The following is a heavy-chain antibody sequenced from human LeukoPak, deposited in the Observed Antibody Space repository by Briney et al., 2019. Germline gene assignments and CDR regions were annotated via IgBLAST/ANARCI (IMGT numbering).Heavy chain of an antibody. J-gene: IGHJ4*02. CDR2: IKQDGSEK. CDR1: GFTFSSYW. V-gene: IGHV3-7*01. D-gene: IGHD1-26*01. CDR3: AREEYSGSSNFDY. Sequence: GGSLRLSCAASGFTFSSYWMSWVRQAPGKGLEWVANIKQDGSEKYYVDSVKGRFTISRDNAKNSLYLQMNSLRAEDTAVYYCAREEYSGSSNFDYWGQGTLVTVSS.